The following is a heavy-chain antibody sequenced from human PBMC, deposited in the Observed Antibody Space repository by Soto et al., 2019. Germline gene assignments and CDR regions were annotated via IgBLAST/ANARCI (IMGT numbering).Heavy chain of an antibody. D-gene: IGHD3-16*02. CDR2: IYHGGNT. J-gene: IGHJ6*02. CDR3: ARDVIPVTGYYYAMDV. V-gene: IGHV4-4*02. Sequence: QVQLQESGPGLVKPSGTLSLTCAVSGGSISSGNWWNWVRQPPGKGLEWIGEIYHGGNTNYNPSLKSRVTISVDKSKNQFSLRLSSVTAADTVVYYCARDVIPVTGYYYAMDVWGQGTTVTVSS. CDR1: GGSISSGNW.